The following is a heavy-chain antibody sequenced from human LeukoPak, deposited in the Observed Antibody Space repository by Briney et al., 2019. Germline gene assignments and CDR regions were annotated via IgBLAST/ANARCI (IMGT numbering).Heavy chain of an antibody. CDR1: GFTLSTYV. V-gene: IGHV3-64D*06. CDR2: ISSNGDNT. CDR3: VRGTGY. J-gene: IGHJ4*02. Sequence: GGSLRLSCSVSGFTLSTYVMHWVRQAPGKGLEYVSAISSNGDNTYYADSVKGRFTISRDNSKNTLYLQMSSLRADDTAMYYCVRGTGYWGQGTLVTVSS.